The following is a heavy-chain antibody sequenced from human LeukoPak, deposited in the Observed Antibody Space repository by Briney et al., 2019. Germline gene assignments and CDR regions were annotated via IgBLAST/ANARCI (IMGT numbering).Heavy chain of an antibody. D-gene: IGHD6-19*01. J-gene: IGHJ4*02. CDR2: ISGSGGST. CDR1: GFTFSSYA. Sequence: TGGSLRLSCAASGFTFSSYAMSWVRQAPGKGLEWVSAISGSGGSTYYADSVKGRFTISRDNSKNTLYLQMNSLRAEDTAVYYCAKDPPGYSSGWSSYYFDYWGQGTLVTASS. V-gene: IGHV3-23*01. CDR3: AKDPPGYSSGWSSYYFDY.